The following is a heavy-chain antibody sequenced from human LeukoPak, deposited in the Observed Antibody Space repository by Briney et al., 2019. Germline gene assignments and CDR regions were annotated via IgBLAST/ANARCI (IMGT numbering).Heavy chain of an antibody. D-gene: IGHD6-13*01. CDR1: GFTFSSYA. Sequence: GRSLRLSCAASGFTFSSYAMHWVHQAPGKGLEWVAVISYDGSNKYYADSVKGRFTISRDNSKNTLYLQMNSLRAEDTAVYYCARGYSSSWYDDSDYWGQGTLVTVSS. CDR3: ARGYSSSWYDDSDY. CDR2: ISYDGSNK. J-gene: IGHJ4*02. V-gene: IGHV3-30-3*01.